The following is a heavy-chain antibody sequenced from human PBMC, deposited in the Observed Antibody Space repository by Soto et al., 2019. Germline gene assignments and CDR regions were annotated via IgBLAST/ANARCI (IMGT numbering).Heavy chain of an antibody. CDR2: ISGTGDTT. CDR1: GFTFDSYA. J-gene: IGHJ4*02. Sequence: GGSLRLSCAASGFTFDSYAMNWVRQAPGKGLEWVSAISGTGDTTYYADSVKGRFTISRDNSKNTLYLQMNSLRAEDTAVYYCAKDYTGSWYYFDYWGQGTLVTVSS. D-gene: IGHD6-13*01. CDR3: AKDYTGSWYYFDY. V-gene: IGHV3-23*01.